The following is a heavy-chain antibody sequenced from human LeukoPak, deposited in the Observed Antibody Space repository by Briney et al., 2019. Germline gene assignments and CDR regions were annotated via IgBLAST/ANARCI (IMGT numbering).Heavy chain of an antibody. V-gene: IGHV4-39*01. J-gene: IGHJ4*02. CDR3: ARLALSGSPGY. CDR1: GGSISSSSYY. CDR2: IYYSGST. D-gene: IGHD3-10*01. Sequence: PSETLSLTCTVSGGSISSSSYYWGWIRQPPGTGLEWIGSIYYSGSTYYNPSLKSRVTISVDTSKNQFSLKLSSVTAADTAVYYCARLALSGSPGYWGQGTLVTVSS.